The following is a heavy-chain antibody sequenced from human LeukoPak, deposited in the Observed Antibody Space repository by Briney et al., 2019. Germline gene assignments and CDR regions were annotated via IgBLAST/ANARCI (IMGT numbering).Heavy chain of an antibody. CDR3: AKDRGAVWDY. CDR2: ISYDGSNK. J-gene: IGHJ4*02. V-gene: IGHV3-30*18. Sequence: GGSLRLSCAASGFTFSSYGMHWVRQAPGKGLEWVAVISYDGSNKYYADSVKGRFTISRDNSKNTLYLQMNSLRAEDTAMYYCAKDRGAVWDYWGQGTLVTVSS. D-gene: IGHD3-16*01. CDR1: GFTFSSYG.